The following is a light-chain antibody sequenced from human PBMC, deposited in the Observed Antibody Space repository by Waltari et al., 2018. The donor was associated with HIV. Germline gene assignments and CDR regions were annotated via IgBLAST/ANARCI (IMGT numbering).Light chain of an antibody. J-gene: IGLJ1*01. CDR2: DVS. Sequence: QSALTQPRSVSGSPGQSVTISCPGSSRDVGGYIYVSWFQHRPGKAPKLILYDVSERPSGVPDRFTGSKSGNTASLTISGLQAEDEADYYCCSYAGDNYTVFGTGTRVTVL. V-gene: IGLV2-11*01. CDR1: SRDVGGYIY. CDR3: CSYAGDNYTV.